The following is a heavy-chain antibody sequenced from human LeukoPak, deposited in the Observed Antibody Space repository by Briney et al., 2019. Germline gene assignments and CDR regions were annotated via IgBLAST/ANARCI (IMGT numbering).Heavy chain of an antibody. J-gene: IGHJ4*02. V-gene: IGHV4-61*02. CDR2: IYTSGST. CDR3: ARGTKYGGKKL. D-gene: IGHD4-23*01. CDR1: GGSISSGSYY. Sequence: SETLSLTCTVSGGSISSGSYYWSWIRQPAGKGLEWIGRIYTSGSTNYNPSLKSRVTISVDTSKNQFSLKLSSVTAADTAVYYCARGTKYGGKKLWGQGTLVTVSS.